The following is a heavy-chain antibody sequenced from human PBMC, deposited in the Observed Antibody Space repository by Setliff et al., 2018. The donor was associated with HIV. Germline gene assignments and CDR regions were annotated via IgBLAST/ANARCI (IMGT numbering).Heavy chain of an antibody. V-gene: IGHV7-4-1*02. D-gene: IGHD2-8*01. CDR3: ARGRQTPTIVLMVYAIPRYYYYMDV. CDR2: INTNTGNP. Sequence: GASVKVSCKASGYTFTSYAMNWVRQAPGQGLEWMGWINTNTGNPTYAQGFTGRFVFSLDTSVSTAYLQISSLKAEDTAVYYCARGRQTPTIVLMVYAIPRYYYYMDVWGKGTTVTVSS. CDR1: GYTFTSYA. J-gene: IGHJ6*03.